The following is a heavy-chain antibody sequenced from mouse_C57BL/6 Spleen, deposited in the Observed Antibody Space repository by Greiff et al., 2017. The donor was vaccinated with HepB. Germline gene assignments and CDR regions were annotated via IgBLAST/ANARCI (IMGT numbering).Heavy chain of an antibody. CDR3: ARSGGLRYFDY. CDR1: GYAFSSYW. Sequence: VQLQQSGAELVKPGASVKISCKASGYAFSSYWMNWVKQRPGKGLEWIGQIYPGDGDTNYNGKFKGKATLTADKASSTAYMQLSSLTSEDSAVYFCARSGGLRYFDYWGQGTTLTVSS. J-gene: IGHJ2*01. CDR2: IYPGDGDT. D-gene: IGHD2-4*01. V-gene: IGHV1-80*01.